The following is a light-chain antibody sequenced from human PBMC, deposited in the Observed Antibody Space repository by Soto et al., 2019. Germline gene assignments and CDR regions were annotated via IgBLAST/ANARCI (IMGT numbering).Light chain of an antibody. V-gene: IGLV1-51*01. Sequence: QCVPAQPPSVAAASVQKVAISSSGLSPNRGGNSVCGHQQLPGAAPKLLSYDDNKRPSGIPDRFSGSKSGTSATLGITGFQTGDEADYYGGSWDSSLSAYVFGTGTKVTVL. CDR1: SPNRGGNS. J-gene: IGLJ1*01. CDR2: DDN. CDR3: GSWDSSLSAYV.